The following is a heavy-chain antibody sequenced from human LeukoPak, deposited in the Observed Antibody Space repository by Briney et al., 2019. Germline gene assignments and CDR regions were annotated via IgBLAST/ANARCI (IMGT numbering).Heavy chain of an antibody. CDR3: ARHPGYMDV. Sequence: ASVKVSCKASGYSFTNYDINWVRQATGQGLEWMGWMNPKSGDTGYSQKFQGRVFITRDTSINTAYMELSSLGSDDTAVYYCARHPGYMDVWGKGTTVTVSS. D-gene: IGHD3-10*01. CDR1: GYSFTNYD. J-gene: IGHJ6*03. V-gene: IGHV1-8*03. CDR2: MNPKSGDT.